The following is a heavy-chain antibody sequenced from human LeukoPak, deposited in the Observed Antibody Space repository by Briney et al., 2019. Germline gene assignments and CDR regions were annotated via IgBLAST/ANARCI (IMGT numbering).Heavy chain of an antibody. Sequence: GGSLRLSCAVSGFTFSSYSMNWVRQAPGKGLEWVSSISSSSSYIYYADSVKGRFTISRDNAKNSLYLQMNSLRAEDTAVYYCARDEGIAARPVDYWGQGTLVTVSS. D-gene: IGHD6-6*01. V-gene: IGHV3-21*01. CDR1: GFTFSSYS. CDR3: ARDEGIAARPVDY. J-gene: IGHJ4*02. CDR2: ISSSSSYI.